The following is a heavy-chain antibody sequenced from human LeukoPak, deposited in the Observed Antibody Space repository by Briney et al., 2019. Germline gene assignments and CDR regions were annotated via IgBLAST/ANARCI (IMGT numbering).Heavy chain of an antibody. CDR3: ARDLMITFGGVITNWFDP. V-gene: IGHV4-4*07. CDR1: GGSISSYY. J-gene: IGHJ5*02. Sequence: SETLSLTCTVSGGSISSYYWSWTRQPAGKGLEWIGRIYTSESTNYNPSLKSRVTMSVDTSKNQFSLKLSSVTAADTAVYYCARDLMITFGGVITNWFDPWGQGTLVTVSS. D-gene: IGHD3-16*02. CDR2: IYTSEST.